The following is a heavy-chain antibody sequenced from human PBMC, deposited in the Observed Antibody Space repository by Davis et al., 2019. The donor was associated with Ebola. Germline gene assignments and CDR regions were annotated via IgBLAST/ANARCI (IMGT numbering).Heavy chain of an antibody. V-gene: IGHV3-23*01. J-gene: IGHJ6*04. CDR2: LGLSADT. CDR1: GFVFSSYV. CDR3: AKGGSGWPSDYSYGLGV. Sequence: PGGSLRLSCAASGFVFSSYVMSWVRRAPGKGLEWVSTLGLSADTYYADSVKGRFTISRDNSKNTLHLQMNSLRVEDTAIYYCAKGGSGWPSDYSYGLGVWGKGTIVTVSS. D-gene: IGHD6-19*01.